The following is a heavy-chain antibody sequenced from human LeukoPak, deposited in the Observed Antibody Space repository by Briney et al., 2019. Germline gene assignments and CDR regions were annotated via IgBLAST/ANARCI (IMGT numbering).Heavy chain of an antibody. Sequence: SETLSLTCTVSGGSISSSSYYWGWIRQPPGKGLEWIGSIYYSGSTYYNPSLKSRVTISVDTSKNQFSLKLSSVTAADTAVYYCASHGPGLMTAVTTRPFDYWGQGTLVTVSS. CDR2: IYYSGST. J-gene: IGHJ4*02. CDR1: GGSISSSSYY. CDR3: ASHGPGLMTAVTTRPFDY. D-gene: IGHD4-17*01. V-gene: IGHV4-39*01.